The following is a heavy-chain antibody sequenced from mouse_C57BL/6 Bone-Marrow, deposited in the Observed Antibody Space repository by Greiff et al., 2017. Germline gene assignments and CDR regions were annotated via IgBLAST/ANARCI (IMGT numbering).Heavy chain of an antibody. Sequence: QVQLQQSGAELVRPGTSVKMSCKASGYTFTNYWIGWAKQRPGHGLAWIGDIYPGGGYTNYNEKFKGKATLAADKSSSTAYMQFSSLTSEDSAIYYCAVYSNWYFDVWGTGTTVTVSS. CDR3: AVYSNWYFDV. V-gene: IGHV1-63*01. D-gene: IGHD2-5*01. J-gene: IGHJ1*03. CDR1: GYTFTNYW. CDR2: IYPGGGYT.